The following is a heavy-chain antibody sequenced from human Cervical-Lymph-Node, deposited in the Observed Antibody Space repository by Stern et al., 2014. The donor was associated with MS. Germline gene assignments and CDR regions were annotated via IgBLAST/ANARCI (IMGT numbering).Heavy chain of an antibody. CDR3: ARGYTTSSGRPDY. D-gene: IGHD6-6*01. CDR2: ISSSGGT. CDR1: GGSTSSYY. V-gene: IGHV4-59*08. Sequence: QVQLQESGPGLVKPSETLSLTCTVSGGSTSSYYWSWIRQPPGKGLEWIGYISSSGGTKYNPSLKSRVTISLTTSKNQFSLNPSPVTAADTAVYYCARGYTTSSGRPDYWGQGTLVTVSS. J-gene: IGHJ4*02.